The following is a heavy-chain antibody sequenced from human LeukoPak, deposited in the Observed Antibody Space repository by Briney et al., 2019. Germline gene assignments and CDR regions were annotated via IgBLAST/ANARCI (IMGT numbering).Heavy chain of an antibody. D-gene: IGHD3-10*01. V-gene: IGHV4-59*01. CDR3: ARASYYYGSGIDY. CDR2: IYYSGST. CDR1: GGSINGYY. J-gene: IGHJ4*02. Sequence: RASETLSLTCTVSGGSINGYYWSWVRQPPGKGLEWIGYIYYSGSTNYNPSLKSRVTISVDTSKNQFSLKLSSVTAADTAVYYCARASYYYGSGIDYWGQGTLVTVSS.